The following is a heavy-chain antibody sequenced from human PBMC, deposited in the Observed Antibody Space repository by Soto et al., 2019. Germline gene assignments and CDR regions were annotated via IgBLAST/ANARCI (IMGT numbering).Heavy chain of an antibody. V-gene: IGHV3-30-3*01. CDR3: ARVLGSNYYYYGMDV. D-gene: IGHD3-16*01. J-gene: IGHJ6*02. CDR2: ISYDGSNK. Sequence: QVQLVESGGGVVQPGRSLRLSCAASGFTFSSYAMHWVRQAPGKGLEWVAVISYDGSNKYYADSVKGRFTISRDNSKNKLYLQMNSLRAEDTAVYYCARVLGSNYYYYGMDVWGQGTAVTVSS. CDR1: GFTFSSYA.